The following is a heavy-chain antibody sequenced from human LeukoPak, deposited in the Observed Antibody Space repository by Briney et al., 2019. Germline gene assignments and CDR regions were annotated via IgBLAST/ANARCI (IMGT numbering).Heavy chain of an antibody. V-gene: IGHV3-48*02. D-gene: IGHD3-22*01. CDR2: ISSSSSTI. CDR3: ARDTADSSGYPWFDP. CDR1: GFIFSSYA. J-gene: IGHJ5*02. Sequence: GGSLRLSCVASGFIFSSYAMSWVRQAPGKGLEWVSYISSSSSTIYYADSVKGRFTISRDNAKNSLYLQMNSLRDEDTAVYYCARDTADSSGYPWFDPWGQGTLVTVSS.